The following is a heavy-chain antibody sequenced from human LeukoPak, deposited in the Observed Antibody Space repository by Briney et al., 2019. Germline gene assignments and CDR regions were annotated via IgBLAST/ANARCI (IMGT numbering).Heavy chain of an antibody. V-gene: IGHV3-7*01. CDR3: ARDLIRGYDSFTCYFDY. Sequence: GGSLRLPCAASGFTFSSYWMSWVRQAPGKGLEWVANIKQDGSEKYYVDSVKGRFTISRDNAKNSLYLQMNSLRAEDTAVYYCARDLIRGYDSFTCYFDYWGQGTLVTVSS. CDR1: GFTFSSYW. D-gene: IGHD5-12*01. CDR2: IKQDGSEK. J-gene: IGHJ4*02.